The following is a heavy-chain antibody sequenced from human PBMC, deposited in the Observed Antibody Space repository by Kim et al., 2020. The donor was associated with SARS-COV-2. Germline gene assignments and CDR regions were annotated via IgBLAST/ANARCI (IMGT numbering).Heavy chain of an antibody. V-gene: IGHV4-34*01. J-gene: IGHJ4*01. D-gene: IGHD2-2*01. CDR1: GGSFSGYY. Sequence: SETLSLTCAVYGGSFSGYYWSWIRQPPGKGLEWIGEINHSGSTNYNPSLKSRVTISVDTSKNQFSLKLSSVTAADTAVYYCARRTGDIVVVPAAMFDYWG. CDR3: ARRTGDIVVVPAAMFDY. CDR2: INHSGST.